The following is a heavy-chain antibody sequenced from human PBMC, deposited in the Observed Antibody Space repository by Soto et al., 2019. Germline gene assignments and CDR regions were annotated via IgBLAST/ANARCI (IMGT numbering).Heavy chain of an antibody. CDR2: ISAYNGNT. J-gene: IGHJ6*02. CDR3: ARTTVAGLYYYYGMDV. CDR1: GYTFTSYG. D-gene: IGHD6-19*01. V-gene: IGHV1-18*01. Sequence: ASVKVSCKASGYTFTSYGISWVRQAPGQGLEWMGWISAYNGNTNYAQKLQGRVTMTTDTSTSTAYMELRSLRSDGTAVYYCARTTVAGLYYYYGMDVWGQGTTVTVSS.